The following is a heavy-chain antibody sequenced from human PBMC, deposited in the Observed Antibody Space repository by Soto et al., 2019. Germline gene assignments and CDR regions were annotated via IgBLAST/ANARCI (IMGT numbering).Heavy chain of an antibody. CDR2: MHHSGSR. D-gene: IGHD1-1*01. Sequence: QVQLQESGPGLVKPSGTLSLTCSVSGDSISSDKWWSWVRQPPGKGLEWIGEMHHSGSRHYKPSLRGRATISVDKSRNHFSLQLTSVTAADTALYFCARHDNMTLGLTYFDFWGQGTLVTVSS. V-gene: IGHV4-4*02. J-gene: IGHJ4*02. CDR1: GDSISSDKW. CDR3: ARHDNMTLGLTYFDF.